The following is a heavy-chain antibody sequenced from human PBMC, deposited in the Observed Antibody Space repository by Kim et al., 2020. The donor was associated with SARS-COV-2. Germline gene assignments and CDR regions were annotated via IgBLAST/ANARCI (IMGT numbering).Heavy chain of an antibody. D-gene: IGHD3-10*01. Sequence: GGSLRLSCAASGFTFSSYWMSWVRQAPGKGLEWVANIKQDGSEKYYVDSVKGRFTISRDNAKNSLYLQMNSLRAEDTAVYYCARDLSRMVRGDRYFDYWGQGTLVTVSS. V-gene: IGHV3-7*03. CDR2: IKQDGSEK. CDR3: ARDLSRMVRGDRYFDY. CDR1: GFTFSSYW. J-gene: IGHJ4*02.